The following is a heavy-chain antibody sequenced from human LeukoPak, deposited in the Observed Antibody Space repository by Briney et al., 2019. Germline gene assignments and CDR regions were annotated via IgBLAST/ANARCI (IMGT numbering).Heavy chain of an antibody. D-gene: IGHD3-10*01. V-gene: IGHV4-39*07. CDR3: ARVFDSGSQAYFYYMDV. J-gene: IGHJ6*03. CDR1: GDSINSRNFY. CDR2: IYYTGSS. Sequence: SETLSLTCLVSGDSINSRNFYWGWMRQLPGKGLESIGSIYYTGSSYYNPSLKSRVTMSVDTSKNQFSLKVSSVTAADTAVYYCARVFDSGSQAYFYYMDVWGKGTTVTISS.